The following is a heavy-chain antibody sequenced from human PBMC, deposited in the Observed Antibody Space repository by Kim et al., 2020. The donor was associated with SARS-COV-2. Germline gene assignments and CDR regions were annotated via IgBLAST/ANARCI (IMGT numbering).Heavy chain of an antibody. V-gene: IGHV4-59*12. CDR2: T. Sequence: TTCNPSLNSRVTKSVNTSKSQLSLKRSSVTAADTAVYYCARSSASYPLDYWGQGTLVTVSS. D-gene: IGHD1-26*01. CDR3: ARSSASYPLDY. J-gene: IGHJ4*02.